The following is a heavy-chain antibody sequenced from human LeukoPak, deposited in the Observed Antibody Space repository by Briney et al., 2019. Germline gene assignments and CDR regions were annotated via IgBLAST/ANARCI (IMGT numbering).Heavy chain of an antibody. D-gene: IGHD6-6*01. CDR1: GGTFSSYA. V-gene: IGHV1-69*06. Sequence: GASAKVSCKASGGTFSSYAISWVRQAPGQGLEWMGGIIPIFGTANYAQKFQGRVTITADKSTSTAYMELSSLRSEDTAVYYCARDQVSEGYFDYWGQGTLVTVSS. CDR2: IIPIFGTA. CDR3: ARDQVSEGYFDY. J-gene: IGHJ4*02.